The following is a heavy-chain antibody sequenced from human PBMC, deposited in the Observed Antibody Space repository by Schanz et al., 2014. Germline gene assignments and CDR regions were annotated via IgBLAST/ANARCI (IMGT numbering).Heavy chain of an antibody. CDR1: GGTFSDYT. CDR2: IILNFGIE. D-gene: IGHD3-22*01. J-gene: IGHJ4*02. V-gene: IGHV1-69*08. CDR3: AKEDCSINSCYDLDY. Sequence: QVQLMQSGSEVKRPGSSMKVSCKASGGTFSDYTFSWVRQAPGQGLEWMGRIILNFGIEKYAEKFQDRLPITADTSRSTDITELRRLSSEDTAISSCAKEDCSINSCYDLDYWGQGTLLTVSS.